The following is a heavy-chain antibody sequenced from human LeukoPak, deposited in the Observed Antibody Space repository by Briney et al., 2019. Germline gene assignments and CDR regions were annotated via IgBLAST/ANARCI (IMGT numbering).Heavy chain of an antibody. V-gene: IGHV1-69*13. D-gene: IGHD3-10*01. CDR2: IIPIFGTA. CDR1: GGTFSSYA. J-gene: IGHJ6*02. CDR3: ARDHYYGSGIDYGMDA. Sequence: SVKVSCKASGGTFSSYAISWVRQAPGQGLEWMGGIIPIFGTANYAQKFQGRVTITADESTSTAYMELSSLRSEDTAVYYCARDHYYGSGIDYGMDAWGQGTTVTVSS.